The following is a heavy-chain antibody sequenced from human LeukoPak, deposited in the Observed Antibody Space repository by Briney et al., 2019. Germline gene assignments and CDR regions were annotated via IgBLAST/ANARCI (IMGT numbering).Heavy chain of an antibody. CDR1: GFTFSSYE. CDR3: ARDPQRDGYNWAPTSHY. V-gene: IGHV3-48*03. Sequence: GGSLRLSCAASGFTFSSYEMNWVRQAPGKGLEWVSYISSSGSTIYYADSVKDRFTISRDNAKNSLYLQMNSLRAEDTAVYYCARDPQRDGYNWAPTSHYWGQGTLVTVSS. D-gene: IGHD5-24*01. CDR2: ISSSGSTI. J-gene: IGHJ4*02.